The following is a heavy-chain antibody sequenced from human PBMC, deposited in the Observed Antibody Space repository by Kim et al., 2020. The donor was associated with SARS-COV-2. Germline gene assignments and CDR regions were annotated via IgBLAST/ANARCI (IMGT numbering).Heavy chain of an antibody. D-gene: IGHD2-15*01. CDR3: ATKGVTRVVDDAFDI. Sequence: SVKVSCKASGGTFSSYAISWVRQAPGQGLEWMGRIIPILGIANYAQKFQGRATITADKSTSTAYMELSSLRSEDTAVYYCATKGVTRVVDDAFDIWGQGTMVTVSS. CDR2: IIPILGIA. V-gene: IGHV1-69*04. CDR1: GGTFSSYA. J-gene: IGHJ3*02.